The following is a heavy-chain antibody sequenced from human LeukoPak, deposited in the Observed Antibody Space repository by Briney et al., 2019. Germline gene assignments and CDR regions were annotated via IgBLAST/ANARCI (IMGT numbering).Heavy chain of an antibody. CDR1: GFTFSSYG. CDR2: IWYGGSNK. Sequence: QPGGSLRLSCAASGFTFSSYGMHWVRQAPGKGLEWVAVIWYGGSNKYYADSVKGRFTISRDNSKNTLYLQMNSLRAEDTAVYYCAKHSSSWHYFDYWGQGTLVTVSS. V-gene: IGHV3-33*08. CDR3: AKHSSSWHYFDY. J-gene: IGHJ4*02. D-gene: IGHD6-13*01.